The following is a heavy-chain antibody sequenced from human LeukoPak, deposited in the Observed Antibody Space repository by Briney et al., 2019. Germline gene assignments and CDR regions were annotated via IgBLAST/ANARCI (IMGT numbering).Heavy chain of an antibody. CDR2: IYHSGST. V-gene: IGHV4-4*02. CDR3: ARDQSGVMAFDI. J-gene: IGHJ3*02. D-gene: IGHD3-16*01. Sequence: SETLSLTCTVSGGSISSGDYYWSWVRQPPGKGLEWIGEIYHSGSTNYNPSLKSRVTISVDKSKNQFSLKLSSVTAADTAVYYCARDQSGVMAFDIWGQGTMVTVSS. CDR1: GGSISSGDYY.